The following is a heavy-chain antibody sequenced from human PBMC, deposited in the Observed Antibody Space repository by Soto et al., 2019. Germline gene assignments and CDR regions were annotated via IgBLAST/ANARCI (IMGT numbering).Heavy chain of an antibody. J-gene: IGHJ3*02. D-gene: IGHD4-17*01. CDR1: GFTFSSYS. Sequence: EVQLVESGGGLVKPGGSLRLSCAASGFTFSSYSMNWVRQAPGKGLEWVSSISSSSSYIYYADSVKGRFTISRDNAKKSLYLQMNSLRAEDTAVYYCARDSGGGYGDFDAFDILGQGTMVTVSS. CDR3: ARDSGGGYGDFDAFDI. CDR2: ISSSSSYI. V-gene: IGHV3-21*01.